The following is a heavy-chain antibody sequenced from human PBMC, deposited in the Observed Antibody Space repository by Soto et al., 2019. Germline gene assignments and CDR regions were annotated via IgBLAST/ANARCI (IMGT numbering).Heavy chain of an antibody. V-gene: IGHV3-23*01. Sequence: GGSRRLSCAASGFTLSSYAMTWVRQAPGKGLEYVSTLSGSGFNAYYADSVKGRFTISRDNSKNTLYLQMNSLRVEDTAIYYCAKPLQVYWGQGTQVTVSS. CDR1: GFTLSSYA. J-gene: IGHJ4*02. CDR2: LSGSGFNA. CDR3: AKPLQVY.